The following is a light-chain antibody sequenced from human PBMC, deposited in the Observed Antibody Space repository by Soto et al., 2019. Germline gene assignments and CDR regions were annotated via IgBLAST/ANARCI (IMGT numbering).Light chain of an antibody. CDR2: CVS. CDR1: QSVSSSS. CDR3: QQRSNWL. V-gene: IGKV3D-20*02. Sequence: EIVLTQSPGTLSLSPGERATLSCRASQSVSSSSLAWYQQKPGQAPRLLIYCVSSRATGIPDTFRGSGSGTDFTLTISSLEPEDFAVCYCQQRSNWLFGPGTKVDIK. J-gene: IGKJ3*01.